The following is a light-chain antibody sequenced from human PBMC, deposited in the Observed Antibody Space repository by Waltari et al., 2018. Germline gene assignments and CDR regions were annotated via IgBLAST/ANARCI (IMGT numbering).Light chain of an antibody. V-gene: IGKV2-28*01. CDR1: QSLLHVNGNNY. J-gene: IGKJ5*01. Sequence: DIVMTQSPLSLPVTPGEPASIACMSSQSLLHVNGNNYLDGSLQTPGQSPQLLIYLGSYRAAGVPDKCSGSGSGTDFTLKISRVEAEDVGVYFCMQTLQTLITCGQGTRLEVK. CDR3: MQTLQTLIT. CDR2: LGS.